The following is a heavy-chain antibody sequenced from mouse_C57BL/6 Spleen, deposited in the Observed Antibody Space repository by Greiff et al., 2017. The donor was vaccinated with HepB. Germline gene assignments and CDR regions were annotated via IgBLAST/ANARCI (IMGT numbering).Heavy chain of an antibody. Sequence: DVHLVESGGGLVKPGGSLKLSCAASGFTFSDYGMHWVRQAPEKGLEWVAYISSGSSTIYYADTVKGRFTISRDNAKNTLFLQMTSLRSEDTAMYYCARRDDYDSYAMDYWGQGTSVTVSS. CDR1: GFTFSDYG. CDR3: ARRDDYDSYAMDY. J-gene: IGHJ4*01. CDR2: ISSGSSTI. D-gene: IGHD2-4*01. V-gene: IGHV5-17*01.